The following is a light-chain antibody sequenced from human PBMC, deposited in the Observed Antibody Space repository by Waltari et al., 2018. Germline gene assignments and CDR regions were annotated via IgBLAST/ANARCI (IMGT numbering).Light chain of an antibody. J-gene: IGKJ1*01. V-gene: IGKV4-1*01. CDR3: QQYYTTPRT. CDR1: QSVLYSSNNKNY. CDR2: WAS. Sequence: DIVMTQSPDSLAVSLGERATINCKSSQSVLYSSNNKNYLAWYQQKPGQLPKLLIYWASTRESGVPDRFSGSESGTDFTLTISSLQAEDVAVYYCQQYYTTPRTFGQGTKVEIK.